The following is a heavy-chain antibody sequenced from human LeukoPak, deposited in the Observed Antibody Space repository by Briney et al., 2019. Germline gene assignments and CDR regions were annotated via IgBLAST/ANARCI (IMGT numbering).Heavy chain of an antibody. CDR1: GYTFTSYG. CDR2: ISAYNGNT. Sequence: GASVKVSCKASGYTFTSYGISWVRQAPGQGLEWMGWISAYNGNTNYAQKLQGRVTMTTDTSTSTAYMELRSLRSDDTVVYYCARESMVRGVWNYMDVWGKGTTVTVSS. V-gene: IGHV1-18*01. CDR3: ARESMVRGVWNYMDV. J-gene: IGHJ6*03. D-gene: IGHD3-10*01.